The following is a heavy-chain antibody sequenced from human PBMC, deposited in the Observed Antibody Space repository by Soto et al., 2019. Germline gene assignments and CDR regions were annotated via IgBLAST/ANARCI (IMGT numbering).Heavy chain of an antibody. CDR2: INAGDGNT. J-gene: IGHJ4*02. D-gene: IGHD6-19*01. CDR1: GYTFTSYA. V-gene: IGHV1-3*01. Sequence: RASVKVSCKASGYTFTSYAIHWVRQAPGQRPEWMGWINAGDGNTKYSQKFQGRVTISRDTSVSTAYMDMSSLRSEDTALYYCARDGAVAGNSNFDYWGQGTLVTVSS. CDR3: ARDGAVAGNSNFDY.